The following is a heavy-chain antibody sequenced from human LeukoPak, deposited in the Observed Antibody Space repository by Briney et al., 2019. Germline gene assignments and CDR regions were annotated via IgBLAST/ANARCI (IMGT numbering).Heavy chain of an antibody. CDR2: INHSGST. CDR1: GGSFRGYY. Sequence: KPSETLSLTCAVYGGSFRGYYWSWIRQPPGKGLEWIGEINHSGSTNYNPSLKSRVTISVDTSKNQFSLKLSSVTAADTAVYYCARTFWGKYIDYWGQGTLVTVTS. J-gene: IGHJ4*02. D-gene: IGHD3-16*01. V-gene: IGHV4-34*01. CDR3: ARTFWGKYIDY.